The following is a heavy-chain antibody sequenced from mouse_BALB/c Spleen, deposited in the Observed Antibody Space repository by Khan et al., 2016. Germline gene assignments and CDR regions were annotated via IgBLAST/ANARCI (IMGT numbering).Heavy chain of an antibody. CDR2: INPDSYTI. V-gene: IGHV4-1*02. CDR3: ARAGYYGYLAY. J-gene: IGHJ3*01. CDR1: GFDFRRYW. D-gene: IGHD1-1*01. Sequence: EVKLLESGGGLVHPGGSLKLSCAASGFDFRRYWMSWVRQAPGKGLEWIGEINPDSYTINYTPSLKDKFLISRDNAKNTLYLQMSKVRSEDTALLYWARAGYYGYLAYWGQGTLVTVPA.